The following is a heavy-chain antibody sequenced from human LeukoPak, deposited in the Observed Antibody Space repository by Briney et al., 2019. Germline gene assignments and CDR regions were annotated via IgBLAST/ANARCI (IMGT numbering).Heavy chain of an antibody. J-gene: IGHJ6*03. CDR3: ARSDQYYDFWSGYYRLHYMDV. D-gene: IGHD3-3*01. CDR1: GFTFSSCW. Sequence: PGGSLRLSCAASGFTFSSCWMSWVRQAPGKGLEWVANIKQDGSEKYYVDSVKGRFTISRDNAKNSLYLQMNSLRAEDTAVYYCARSDQYYDFWSGYYRLHYMDVWGKGTTVTVSS. V-gene: IGHV3-7*01. CDR2: IKQDGSEK.